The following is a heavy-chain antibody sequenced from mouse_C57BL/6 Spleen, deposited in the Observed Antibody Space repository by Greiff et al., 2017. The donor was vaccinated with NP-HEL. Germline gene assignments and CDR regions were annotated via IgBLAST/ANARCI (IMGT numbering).Heavy chain of an antibody. J-gene: IGHJ2*01. CDR2: ISYDGSN. CDR3: ATGRYDYDDGDY. Sequence: EVQLQESGPGLVKPSQSLSLTCSVTGYSITSGYYWNWIRQFPGNKLEWMGYISYDGSNNYNPSLKNRISITRDTSKNQFFLKLNSVTTEDTATYYCATGRYDYDDGDYWGQGTTLTVSS. V-gene: IGHV3-6*01. D-gene: IGHD2-4*01. CDR1: GYSITSGYY.